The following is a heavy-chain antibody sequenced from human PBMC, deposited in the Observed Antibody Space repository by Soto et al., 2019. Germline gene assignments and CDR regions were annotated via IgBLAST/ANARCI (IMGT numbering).Heavy chain of an antibody. V-gene: IGHV1-3*04. CDR3: ARAISGYVT. J-gene: IGHJ5*02. D-gene: IGHD5-12*01. Sequence: QVQLVQSGAEVKKPGASVKVSCKASGITFSTYPIHWVRQAPGQSLEWMGWINTGNGNTRYSQNFQGRVTLTRDTSASTAYMDLSSLRSEDTSIYYCARAISGYVTWGQGTLVTVSS. CDR2: INTGNGNT. CDR1: GITFSTYP.